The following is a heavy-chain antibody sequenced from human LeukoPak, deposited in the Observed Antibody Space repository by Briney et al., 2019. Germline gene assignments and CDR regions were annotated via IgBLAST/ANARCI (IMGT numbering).Heavy chain of an antibody. CDR3: ARDGRRWELLRGVNWFDP. V-gene: IGHV3-66*01. Sequence: GGSLRLSCAASGFTVSSNYMSWVRQAPGKGLEWVSVIYSGGSTYYADSVKGRFTISRDNSKNTLYLQMNSLRAEDTAVYYCARDGRRWELLRGVNWFDPWGQGTLVTVSS. D-gene: IGHD1-26*01. CDR2: IYSGGST. CDR1: GFTVSSNY. J-gene: IGHJ5*02.